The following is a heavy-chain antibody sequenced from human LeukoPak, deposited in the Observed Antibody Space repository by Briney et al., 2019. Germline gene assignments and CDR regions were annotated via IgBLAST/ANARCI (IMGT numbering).Heavy chain of an antibody. CDR1: GGTFSSYA. J-gene: IGHJ3*02. CDR2: IIPIFGIA. D-gene: IGHD3-22*01. CDR3: ARLSHYDSSGYHDAFDI. Sequence: ASVKVSCKASGGTFSSYAISWVRQAPGQGLEWMGGIIPIFGIANYAQKFQGRATITTDESTSTAYMELSSLRSEDTAVYYCARLSHYDSSGYHDAFDIWGQGTMVTVSS. V-gene: IGHV1-69*05.